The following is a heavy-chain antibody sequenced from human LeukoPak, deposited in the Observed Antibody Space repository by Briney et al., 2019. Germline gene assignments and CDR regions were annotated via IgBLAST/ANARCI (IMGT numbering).Heavy chain of an antibody. CDR1: GGAITSSSYY. CDR3: ARVGQIQLSYAFDI. D-gene: IGHD5-18*01. V-gene: IGHV4-39*07. J-gene: IGHJ3*02. Sequence: PSESLSLTCAVSGGAITSSSYYSGWIRQPPGKGLECIGSIYFSGSTYYNPSLKSRVTISVDTSKNQFSLKLSSVTAADTAVYYCARVGQIQLSYAFDIWGQGTMVTVSS. CDR2: IYFSGST.